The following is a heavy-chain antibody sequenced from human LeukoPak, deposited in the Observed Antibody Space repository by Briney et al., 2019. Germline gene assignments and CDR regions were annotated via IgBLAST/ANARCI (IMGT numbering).Heavy chain of an antibody. CDR3: ARGGSGYTFDY. CDR1: GGSISSYY. J-gene: IGHJ4*02. V-gene: IGHV4-4*07. D-gene: IGHD3-22*01. CDR2: IYTSGST. Sequence: PSETLSLTCTVSGGSISSYYWSWFRQPAGKGLEWIGRIYTSGSTNYNPSLKSRVSMSVDTSKNQSSLRLNSVTAADTAVYLCARGGSGYTFDYWGQGTLVTVSS.